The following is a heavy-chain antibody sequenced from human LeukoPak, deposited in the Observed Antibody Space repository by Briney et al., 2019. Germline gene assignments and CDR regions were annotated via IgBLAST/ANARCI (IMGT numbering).Heavy chain of an antibody. Sequence: SETLSLTCTVSGGSISSYYWSWIRQPPGKGLEWIGYIYYSGSTNYNPSLKSRVTISVDTSKNQLSLKLSSVTAADTAVYYCASYSGSYGINYWGQGTLVTVSS. D-gene: IGHD1-26*01. CDR1: GGSISSYY. CDR3: ASYSGSYGINY. J-gene: IGHJ4*02. CDR2: IYYSGST. V-gene: IGHV4-59*01.